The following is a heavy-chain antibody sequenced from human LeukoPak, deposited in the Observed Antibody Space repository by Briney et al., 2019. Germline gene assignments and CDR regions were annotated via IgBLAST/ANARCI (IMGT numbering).Heavy chain of an antibody. Sequence: SETLSLTCTVSGGSINNYYWSWIRQPPGGGLEWIGYVYYNGPTRYNPSLNSRVTISVDTSKNQFSLKVNSVTAADTAIYYCARYCNDGTCFSKALDYWGQGTLATVS. D-gene: IGHD2-15*01. CDR3: ARYCNDGTCFSKALDY. J-gene: IGHJ4*02. V-gene: IGHV4-59*08. CDR2: VYYNGPT. CDR1: GGSINNYY.